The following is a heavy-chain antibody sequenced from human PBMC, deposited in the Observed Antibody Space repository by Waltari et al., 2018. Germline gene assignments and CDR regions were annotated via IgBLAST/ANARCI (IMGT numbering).Heavy chain of an antibody. Sequence: QVHLQEAGSGLVKPSDTLSLTCSVSGASISHFYWSWIRLTAAHGLEWVGRIYTTGTPNYSPSLTSRVTMSIDTSKNLLSLNLRSVTAADTGTYYCARMKNNRESAASWYPPSFDSWGQGIHVTVSS. J-gene: IGHJ5*01. CDR1: GASISHFY. CDR3: ARMKNNRESAASWYPPSFDS. V-gene: IGHV4-4*07. D-gene: IGHD6-13*01. CDR2: IYTTGTP.